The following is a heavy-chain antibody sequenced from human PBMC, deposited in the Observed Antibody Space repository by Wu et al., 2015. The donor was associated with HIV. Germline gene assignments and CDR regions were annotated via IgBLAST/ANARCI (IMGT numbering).Heavy chain of an antibody. CDR1: GYTFTDYY. D-gene: IGHD4/OR15-4a*01. V-gene: IGHV1-2*02. J-gene: IGHJ4*02. Sequence: QVQLVQSGAEVTKPGASVRVSCKAIGYTFTDYYIHWIRQAPGQGLEWMGWINSRSGDRDYAPKFQGRVTLTRDTSINTVFMDFRSLTSDDTAVYFCARVRTARGAFDYWGLGTLVIVSS. CDR3: ARVRTARGAFDY. CDR2: INSRSGDR.